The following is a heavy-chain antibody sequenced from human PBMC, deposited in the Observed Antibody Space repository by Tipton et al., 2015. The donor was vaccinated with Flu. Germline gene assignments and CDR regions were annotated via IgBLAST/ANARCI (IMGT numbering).Heavy chain of an antibody. D-gene: IGHD6-6*01. V-gene: IGHV4-38-2*02. CDR1: GDSIGSDYY. CDR3: ARAGAVTSSSSGVDFDY. J-gene: IGHJ4*02. CDR2: IHRSGTT. Sequence: LRLSCSVFGDSIGSDYYWGWIRQPPGKGLEWIGNIHRSGTTYYNPSLKSRVTISVDASKNQFTLKLSSATAADTAVYYCARAGAVTSSSSGVDFDYWGQGTLVTVSS.